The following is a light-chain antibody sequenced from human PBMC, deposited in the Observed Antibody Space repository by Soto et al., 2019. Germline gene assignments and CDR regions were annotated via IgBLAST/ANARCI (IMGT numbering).Light chain of an antibody. V-gene: IGKV3-20*01. CDR1: QSVNSNY. CDR3: QRYGSSPLYT. J-gene: IGKJ2*01. Sequence: EIVLTQSPGTLSLSPGERATFSCRASQSVNSNYLAWYQQRPGLAPRHLIYGTSNRATGIPDRFSGSGSGTDFTLTISRLEPEDFAVYYCQRYGSSPLYTFGQGTKLEIK. CDR2: GTS.